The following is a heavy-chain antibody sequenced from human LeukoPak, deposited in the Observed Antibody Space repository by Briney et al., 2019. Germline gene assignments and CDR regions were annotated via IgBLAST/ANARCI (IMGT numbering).Heavy chain of an antibody. CDR1: GGSFSGYY. CDR3: ASLYCGGDCYPDY. D-gene: IGHD2-21*02. J-gene: IGHJ4*02. V-gene: IGHV4-34*01. CDR2: INHSGST. Sequence: KPSETLSLTCAVYGGSFSGYYWSWIRQPPGKGLEWIGEINHSGSTNYNPSLKSRVTISVDTSKNQFSLKLSSVTAADTAVYYCASLYCGGDCYPDYWGQGTLVTVSS.